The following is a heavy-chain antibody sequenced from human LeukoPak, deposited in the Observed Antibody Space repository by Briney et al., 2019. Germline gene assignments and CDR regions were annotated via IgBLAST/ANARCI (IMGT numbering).Heavy chain of an antibody. CDR2: IYYSGST. D-gene: IGHD5-18*01. J-gene: IGHJ4*02. V-gene: IGHV4-61*01. CDR1: GGSVSSGSYY. CDR3: ARDGTAMASFDY. Sequence: PSETLSLTCTVSGGSVSSGSYYWSWIRQPPGKGLEWIGYIYYSGSTNYNPSLKSRVTISVDTSKNQFSLKLSSVTAADTAVYYCARDGTAMASFDYWGQGTQVTVSS.